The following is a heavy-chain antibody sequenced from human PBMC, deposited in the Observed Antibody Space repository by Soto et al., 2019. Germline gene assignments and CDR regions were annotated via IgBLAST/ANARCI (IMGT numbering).Heavy chain of an antibody. Sequence: GGSLRLSCAASGFTFSSYAMTWVRQAPGKGLEWVSTISTFGGSTYYADSVKGRFTVSRDNSKNTLYLQMNSLRAEDTAVYYRARGLPRSPPWGQGTLVTVSS. CDR3: ARGLPRSPP. CDR1: GFTFSSYA. J-gene: IGHJ5*02. CDR2: ISTFGGST. V-gene: IGHV3-23*01. D-gene: IGHD3-10*01.